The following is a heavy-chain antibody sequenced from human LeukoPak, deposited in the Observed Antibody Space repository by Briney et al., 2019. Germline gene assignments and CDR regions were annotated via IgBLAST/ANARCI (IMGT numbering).Heavy chain of an antibody. CDR2: ISSNGGST. CDR3: ARVGVNYYDSSGYYDVWVYFDY. Sequence: GGSLRLSCAASGFTFSSYAMHWVRQAPGKGLEYVSAISSNGGSTYYANSVKGRFTISRDNSKNTLYLQMGSLRAEDMAVYYCARVGVNYYDSSGYYDVWVYFDYWGQGTLVTVSS. J-gene: IGHJ4*02. D-gene: IGHD3-22*01. CDR1: GFTFSSYA. V-gene: IGHV3-64*01.